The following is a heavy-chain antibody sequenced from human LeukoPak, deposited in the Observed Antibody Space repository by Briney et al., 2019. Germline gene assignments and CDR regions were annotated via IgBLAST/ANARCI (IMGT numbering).Heavy chain of an antibody. J-gene: IGHJ2*01. CDR1: GGSISSGDYY. CDR2: IYYSGST. D-gene: IGHD6-19*01. V-gene: IGHV4-30-4*08. Sequence: PSQTLSLTCTVSGGSISSGDYYWSWIRQHPGKGLEWIGYIYYSGSTYYNPSLKSRVTISVDTSKNQFSLKLSSVTAADTAVYYCARLIYRQWLVRDYWYFDLWGRGTLVTVSS. CDR3: ARLIYRQWLVRDYWYFDL.